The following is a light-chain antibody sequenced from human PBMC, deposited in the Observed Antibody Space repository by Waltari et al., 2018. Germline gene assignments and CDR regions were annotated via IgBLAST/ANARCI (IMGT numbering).Light chain of an antibody. CDR3: QTWDTGIRV. V-gene: IGLV4-69*01. Sequence: QLVLTQSPSASASLGASVKLTCTLSSGHSNYDIAWHQQQPEKGPRYLRRLNSDGSHNKGDGIPDRFSGSSSGAERYLTISSLQSEDEADYYCQTWDTGIRVFGGGTKLTVL. J-gene: IGLJ3*02. CDR2: LNSDGSH. CDR1: SGHSNYD.